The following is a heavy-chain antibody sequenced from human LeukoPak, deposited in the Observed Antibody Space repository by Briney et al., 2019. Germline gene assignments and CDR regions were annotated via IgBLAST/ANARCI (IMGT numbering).Heavy chain of an antibody. J-gene: IGHJ6*02. CDR2: INPNSGGT. CDR1: GYTFTGYY. D-gene: IGHD3-3*01. CDR3: ARPTWGTISRYGMDV. V-gene: IGHV1-2*02. Sequence: ASVKVSCKASGYTFTGYYMHWVRQAPGQGLEWMGWINPNSGGTNYAQKFQGRVTMTRDTSISTAYMELSRLRSDDTAAYYCARPTWGTISRYGMDVWGQGTTVTVSS.